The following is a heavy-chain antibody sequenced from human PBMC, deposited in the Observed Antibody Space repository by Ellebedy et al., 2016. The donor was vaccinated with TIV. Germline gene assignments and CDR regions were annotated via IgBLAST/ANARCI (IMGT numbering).Heavy chain of an antibody. V-gene: IGHV3-48*04. CDR3: ARDLYSSPDY. D-gene: IGHD5-18*01. J-gene: IGHJ4*02. CDR2: ISSSSSTI. Sequence: GGSLRLSXAASGFTFSSYSMNWVRQAPGKGLEWVSYISSSSSTIYYADSVKGRFTISRDNAKNTLYLQMNSLRAEDTAVYYCARDLYSSPDYWGQGTLVTVSS. CDR1: GFTFSSYS.